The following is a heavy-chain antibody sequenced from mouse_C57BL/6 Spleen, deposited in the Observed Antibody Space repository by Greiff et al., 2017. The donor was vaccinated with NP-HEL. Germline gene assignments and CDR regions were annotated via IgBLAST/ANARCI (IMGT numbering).Heavy chain of an antibody. CDR3: ARDIYDGYGGFAY. V-gene: IGHV3-6*01. D-gene: IGHD2-3*01. CDR1: GYSITSGYY. CDR2: ISYDGSN. J-gene: IGHJ3*01. Sequence: EVQLQESGPGLVKPSQSLSLTCSVTGYSITSGYYWNWIRQFPGNKLEWMGYISYDGSNNYNPSLKNRISITRDTSKNQFFLKLNSVTTEDTATYYCARDIYDGYGGFAYWGQGTLVTVSA.